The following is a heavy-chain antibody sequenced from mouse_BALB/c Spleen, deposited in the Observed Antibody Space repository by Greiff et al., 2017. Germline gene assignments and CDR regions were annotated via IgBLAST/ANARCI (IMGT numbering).Heavy chain of an antibody. J-gene: IGHJ2*01. V-gene: IGHV1S81*02. Sequence: QVHVKQPGAELVKPGASVKLSCKASGYTFTSYWMHWVKQRPGQGLEWIGEINPSNGRTNYNEKFKSKATLTVDKSSSTAYMQLSSLTSEDSAVYYCARQVGAYYRYFDYWGQGTTLTVSS. CDR1: GYTFTSYW. CDR3: ARQVGAYYRYFDY. CDR2: INPSNGRT. D-gene: IGHD2-14*01.